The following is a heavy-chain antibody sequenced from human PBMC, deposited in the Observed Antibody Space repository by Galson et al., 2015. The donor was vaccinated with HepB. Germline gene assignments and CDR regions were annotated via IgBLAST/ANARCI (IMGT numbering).Heavy chain of an antibody. Sequence: SLRLSCAGSGFTFRNYAMCWVRQAPGKGLEWVSAISHSSGSTYYADSVKGRFTISRDNSKNTLYLQMNSLRDEDTALYYCAKQTIGYSSSWLLRPDYWDQGTLVTVS. D-gene: IGHD6-13*01. V-gene: IGHV3-23*01. J-gene: IGHJ4*02. CDR2: ISHSSGST. CDR3: AKQTIGYSSSWLLRPDY. CDR1: GFTFRNYA.